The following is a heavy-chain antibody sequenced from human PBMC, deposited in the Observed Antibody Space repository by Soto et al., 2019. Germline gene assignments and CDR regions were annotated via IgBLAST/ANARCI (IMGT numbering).Heavy chain of an antibody. CDR2: IDYTENT. CDR1: GAASSGRNYY. V-gene: IGHV4-39*01. Sequence: SETLSLTCTVSGAASSGRNYYWGWIRQPPGKGLDWIGRIDYTENTYYTPSRGSRVTMSVDTSRHQISLTLSSVTAADTAVYYCARAREQRTRNAFNSWGQGTTVTVSS. CDR3: ARAREQRTRNAFNS. J-gene: IGHJ3*02. D-gene: IGHD1-1*01.